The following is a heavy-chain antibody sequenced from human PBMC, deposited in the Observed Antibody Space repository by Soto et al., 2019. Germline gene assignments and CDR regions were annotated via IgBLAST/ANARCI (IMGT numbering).Heavy chain of an antibody. V-gene: IGHV1-18*01. J-gene: IGHJ5*02. CDR2: ISAYNGNT. Sequence: ASVKVSCKASGYTFTSYGISCVRQAPGQGLEWMGWISAYNGNTNYAQKLQGRVTMTTDTSTSTAYMELRSLRSDDTAVYYCASSLSSEAWVSGWFYPLAQRTPVTVSS. CDR1: GYTFTSYG. D-gene: IGHD1-26*01. CDR3: ASSLSSEAWVSGWFYP.